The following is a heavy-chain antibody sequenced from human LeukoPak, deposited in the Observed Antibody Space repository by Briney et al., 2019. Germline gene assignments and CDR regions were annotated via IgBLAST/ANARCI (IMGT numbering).Heavy chain of an antibody. Sequence: GESLRLSCAASGLTFSNYDMGWVRQAPGKGLEWLSLITGSGGRTFYADSVRGRFTISRDNSKNMLYLQLSSLRAEDTALYYCATDDVRDVRPLDHWGQGTLVTVSS. CDR2: ITGSGGRT. V-gene: IGHV3-23*01. J-gene: IGHJ4*02. D-gene: IGHD6-6*01. CDR1: GLTFSNYD. CDR3: ATDDVRDVRPLDH.